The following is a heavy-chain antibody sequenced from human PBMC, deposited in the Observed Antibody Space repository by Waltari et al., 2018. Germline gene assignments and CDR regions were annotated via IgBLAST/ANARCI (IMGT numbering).Heavy chain of an antibody. D-gene: IGHD2-15*01. CDR2: AYYTGRT. Sequence: QVQLQESGPGLVKPSETLSLTCTVSGDSINNHHWAWIRQPPGKGLEWIGYAYYTGRTNYNPSLRSRLTISVDTSKNQFSLNLNSVTAADTAVYYCARTQRDIVVVVAAPNYYYYYMDVWGKGTTVTVSS. CDR3: ARTQRDIVVVVAAPNYYYYYMDV. J-gene: IGHJ6*03. CDR1: GDSINNHH. V-gene: IGHV4-59*11.